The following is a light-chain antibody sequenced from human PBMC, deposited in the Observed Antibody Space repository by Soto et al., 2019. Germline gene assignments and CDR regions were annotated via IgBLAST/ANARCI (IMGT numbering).Light chain of an antibody. CDR3: CSYARAPTYVL. CDR2: EGS. Sequence: QSALTQPASVSGSPGQSITISCTGTSSDVGSYNLVSWYQQHPGKVPKLILYEGSKRPSGVSNRFSGSKSGNTASLTISGLQPEDEADYYCCSYARAPTYVLLGGGTKVTVL. V-gene: IGLV2-23*01. CDR1: SSDVGSYNL. J-gene: IGLJ2*01.